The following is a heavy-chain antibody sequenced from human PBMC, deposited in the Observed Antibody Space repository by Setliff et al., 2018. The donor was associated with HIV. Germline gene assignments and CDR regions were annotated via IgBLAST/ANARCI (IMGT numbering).Heavy chain of an antibody. V-gene: IGHV1-2*02. CDR1: GYIFSAYY. D-gene: IGHD1-1*01. J-gene: IGHJ4*02. CDR3: ALANIVSTARWNH. CDR2: INYNNGDT. Sequence: GASVKVSCKPSGYIFSAYYVHWLRRAPGPGLEWMGWINYNNGDTRYAEKFQGRVTMTRDTSISTLYMDLNRLTSDDTAVYYCALANIVSTARWNHWGRGTLVTVSS.